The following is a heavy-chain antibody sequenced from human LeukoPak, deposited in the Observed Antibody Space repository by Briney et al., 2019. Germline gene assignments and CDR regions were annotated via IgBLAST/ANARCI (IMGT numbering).Heavy chain of an antibody. CDR2: FDPDDGET. D-gene: IGHD5-12*01. J-gene: IGHJ3*02. CDR1: GYTLTDLS. CDR3: ATDRYSGGAAFDI. Sequence: ASVKVSCKVSGYTLTDLSMHWVRQAPGKGLEWVGGFDPDDGETLYTQKFQGRVTMTEDTSTDTAYMDLSSLRSEDTAVYYCATDRYSGGAAFDIWGQGTMVTVSS. V-gene: IGHV1-24*01.